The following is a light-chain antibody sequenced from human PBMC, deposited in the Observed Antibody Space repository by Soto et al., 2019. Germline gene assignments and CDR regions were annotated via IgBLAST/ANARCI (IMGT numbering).Light chain of an antibody. J-gene: IGKJ1*01. CDR2: DAS. CDR3: QQYNSYPWT. CDR1: QSISSW. Sequence: DIQMTQSPSTLSASVGDRVTITCRASQSISSWLAWYQQKPGKAPKLLIYDASSLESGVPSRFSGSGSGTEFTLTISSLQPDDFATYYCQQYNSYPWTFGQGXKXXIK. V-gene: IGKV1-5*01.